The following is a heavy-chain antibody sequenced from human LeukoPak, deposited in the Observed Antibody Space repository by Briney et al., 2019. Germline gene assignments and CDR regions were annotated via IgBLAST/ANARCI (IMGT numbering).Heavy chain of an antibody. CDR3: ARSRLGYCSGGSCYDDYYYYYMDV. V-gene: IGHV3-48*04. CDR2: ISSSSSTI. D-gene: IGHD2-15*01. Sequence: PGGSLRLSCAASGFTFSSYSMNWVRQAPGKGLEWVSYISSSSSTIYYADSVKGRFTISRDNAKNSLYLQMNSLRAEDMAVYYCARSRLGYCSGGSCYDDYYYYYMDVWGKGTTVTVSS. CDR1: GFTFSSYS. J-gene: IGHJ6*03.